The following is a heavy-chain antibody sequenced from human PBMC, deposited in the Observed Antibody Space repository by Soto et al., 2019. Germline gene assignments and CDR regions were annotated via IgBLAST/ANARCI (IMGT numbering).Heavy chain of an antibody. CDR2: IYHSGST. CDR3: VREYYDILTGYSTFDH. J-gene: IGHJ4*02. CDR1: GGSISRNY. Sequence: PSETLSLTCTVSGGSISRNYWTWIRQPPGKGLEWIGYIYHSGSTNYNPSLYSRVTISVDPSKNQFSLKLRSVTAADTAVYYCVREYYDILTGYSTFDHWGQGTLVTVSS. V-gene: IGHV4-59*01. D-gene: IGHD3-9*01.